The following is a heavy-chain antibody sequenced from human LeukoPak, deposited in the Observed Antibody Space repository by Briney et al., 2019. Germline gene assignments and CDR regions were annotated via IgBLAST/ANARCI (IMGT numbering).Heavy chain of an antibody. J-gene: IGHJ6*03. CDR2: ISAYNGNT. CDR3: ARTGYYGSGSSSYYYMDV. D-gene: IGHD3-10*01. CDR1: GYTFTSYG. V-gene: IGHV1-18*01. Sequence: ASVKVSCKASGYTFTSYGISWVRQAPGQGLEWMGWISAYNGNTNYAQKLQGRVTMTTDTSTSTAYMELRSLRSDDTAVYYCARTGYYGSGSSSYYYMDVWGKGTTVTISS.